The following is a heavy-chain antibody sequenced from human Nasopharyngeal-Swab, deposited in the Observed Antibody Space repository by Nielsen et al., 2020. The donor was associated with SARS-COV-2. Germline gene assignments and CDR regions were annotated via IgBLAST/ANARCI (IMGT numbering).Heavy chain of an antibody. CDR3: ARVAIEVVSTSIYMDV. D-gene: IGHD2-2*01. J-gene: IGHJ6*03. V-gene: IGHV4-34*01. Sequence: SETLSLTCAVYGGSFSDYFWAWIRQPPGRGLEWIGEINHSGTTEYNPSLESRVNMSVDTSKNQFSLKLNFVTAADAAVYYCARVAIEVVSTSIYMDVWGKGTTVTASS. CDR2: INHSGTT. CDR1: GGSFSDYF.